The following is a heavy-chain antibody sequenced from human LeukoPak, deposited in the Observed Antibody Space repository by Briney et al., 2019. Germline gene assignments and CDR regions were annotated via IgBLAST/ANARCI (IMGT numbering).Heavy chain of an antibody. Sequence: ASVKVSCKASGGTFSSYAISWVRQAPGQGLEWMGGIIPIFGTANYAQKFQGRVTMTEDTSTDTAYMELSSLRSEDTAVYYCATRLSGSYSVGAFDIWGQGTMVTVSS. V-gene: IGHV1-69*06. J-gene: IGHJ3*02. CDR1: GGTFSSYA. CDR2: IIPIFGTA. D-gene: IGHD1-26*01. CDR3: ATRLSGSYSVGAFDI.